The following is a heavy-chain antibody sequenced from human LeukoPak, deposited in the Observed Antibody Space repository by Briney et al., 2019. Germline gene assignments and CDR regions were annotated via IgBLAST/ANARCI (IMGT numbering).Heavy chain of an antibody. Sequence: PSETLSLTCTVSGGSISSYYWSWIRQPPGKGLEWIGYIYYSGSTNYNPSLKSRVTISVDTSKNQFSLRLNSVTAADTAVYYCAISDGYCSSTTCYNPFDYWGQGTLVTVSS. V-gene: IGHV4-59*12. D-gene: IGHD2-2*02. J-gene: IGHJ4*02. CDR3: AISDGYCSSTTCYNPFDY. CDR2: IYYSGST. CDR1: GGSISSYY.